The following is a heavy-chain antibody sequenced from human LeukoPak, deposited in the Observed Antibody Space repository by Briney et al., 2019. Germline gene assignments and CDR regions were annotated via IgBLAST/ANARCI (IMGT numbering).Heavy chain of an antibody. V-gene: IGHV3-15*01. D-gene: IGHD5-12*01. J-gene: IGHJ4*02. Sequence: GESLRLSCVLSGLTFSDAWMSWVRQAPGKGLEWVGRIRNDRITDYAAPVQGRFSISRDNSKNTFYLQMNSLRTGDTGMYFCTWMATIFTVDYWGQGTLATVSS. CDR3: TWMATIFTVDY. CDR1: GLTFSDAW. CDR2: IRNDRIT.